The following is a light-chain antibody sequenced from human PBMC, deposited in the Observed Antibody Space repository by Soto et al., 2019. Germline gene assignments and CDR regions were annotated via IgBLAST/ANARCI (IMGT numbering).Light chain of an antibody. Sequence: EIVLTQSPGTLSLSPGERATLSCRASQSVSSNYLVWYQQKPGQAPWPLIYGASTRATGIPDRFSGSGSGTDFTLTISRLEPEDFAVYYCQQYAGSSYTFGQGTKLEIK. J-gene: IGKJ2*01. CDR1: QSVSSNY. V-gene: IGKV3-20*01. CDR2: GAS. CDR3: QQYAGSSYT.